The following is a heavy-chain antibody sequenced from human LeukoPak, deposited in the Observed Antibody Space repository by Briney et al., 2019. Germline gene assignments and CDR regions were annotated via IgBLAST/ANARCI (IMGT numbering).Heavy chain of an antibody. V-gene: IGHV3-30-3*01. Sequence: PGGSLRLSCAASGFTFSSYAMHWVRQAPGKGLEWVAVISYDGSNKYYADSVKGRFTISRDNSKNTLYLQMNSLRAEDTAVYYCATDYDSSGSDYWGQGTLVTVSS. CDR2: ISYDGSNK. CDR3: ATDYDSSGSDY. CDR1: GFTFSSYA. J-gene: IGHJ4*02. D-gene: IGHD3-22*01.